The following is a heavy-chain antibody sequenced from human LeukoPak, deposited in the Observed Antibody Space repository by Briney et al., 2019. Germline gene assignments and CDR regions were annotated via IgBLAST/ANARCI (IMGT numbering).Heavy chain of an antibody. CDR2: IYESGST. J-gene: IGHJ4*02. Sequence: SETLSLTCTVSGGSISGYYWSWIRQPPGKALEWIGYIYESGSTDYNPSLKSRVTISRDTSKNQVSLKLTSVTTADTAVYYCARVTGYMIEDYFDYWGQGTLVTVSS. V-gene: IGHV4-59*01. D-gene: IGHD3-22*01. CDR1: GGSISGYY. CDR3: ARVTGYMIEDYFDY.